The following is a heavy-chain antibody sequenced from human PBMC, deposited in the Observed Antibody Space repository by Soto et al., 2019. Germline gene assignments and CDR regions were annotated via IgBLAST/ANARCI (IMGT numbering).Heavy chain of an antibody. J-gene: IGHJ5*02. V-gene: IGHV4-34*01. CDR2: INHSGST. CDR1: GGSFSGYY. Sequence: PSETLSLTCAVYGGSFSGYYWSWIRQPPGKGLEWIGEINHSGSTNYSPSLKSRVTISVDTSKNQFSLKLSSVTAADTAVYYCARGPYCSGGSCYSGWFDPWGQGTLVTVSS. D-gene: IGHD2-15*01. CDR3: ARGPYCSGGSCYSGWFDP.